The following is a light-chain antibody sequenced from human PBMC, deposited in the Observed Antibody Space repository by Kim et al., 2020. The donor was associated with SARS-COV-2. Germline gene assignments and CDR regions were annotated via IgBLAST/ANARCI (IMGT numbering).Light chain of an antibody. CDR1: KLGDKY. Sequence: VSTGQTATITCSGDKLGDKYACWYQQKPGQSPVLVIYQDSKRPSGIPERFSGSNSGNTATLTISGTQAMDEADYYCQAWDSSTYVFGTGTKVTVL. J-gene: IGLJ1*01. CDR3: QAWDSSTYV. CDR2: QDS. V-gene: IGLV3-1*01.